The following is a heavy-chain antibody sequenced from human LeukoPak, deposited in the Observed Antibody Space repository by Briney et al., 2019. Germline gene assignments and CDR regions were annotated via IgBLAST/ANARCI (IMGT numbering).Heavy chain of an antibody. CDR2: ISSSGSTI. CDR3: ARRAVTMVRGVILSYFDY. J-gene: IGHJ4*02. CDR1: GFTFSSYE. V-gene: IGHV3-48*03. Sequence: SLRLSCAASGFTFSSYEMNWVRQPPGKGLECVSYISSSGSTIYYADSVKGRFTISRDNAKNSLYLQMNSLRAEDTAVYYCARRAVTMVRGVILSYFDYWGQGTLVTVSS. D-gene: IGHD3-10*01.